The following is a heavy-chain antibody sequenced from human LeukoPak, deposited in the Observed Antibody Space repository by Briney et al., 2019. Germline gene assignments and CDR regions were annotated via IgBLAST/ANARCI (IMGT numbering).Heavy chain of an antibody. V-gene: IGHV4-59*01. CDR1: GGSISSYY. Sequence: SETLSLTCTVSGGSISSYYWSWIRQPPGKGLEWIGYIYYSGSTNYNPSLKGRVTISVDTSKNQFSLKLSSVTAADTAVYYCARTAMGAFDYWGQGTLVTVSS. J-gene: IGHJ4*02. CDR3: ARTAMGAFDY. D-gene: IGHD1-26*01. CDR2: IYYSGST.